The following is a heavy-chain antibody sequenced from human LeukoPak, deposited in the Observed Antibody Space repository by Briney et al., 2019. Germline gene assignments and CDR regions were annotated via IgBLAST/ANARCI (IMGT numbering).Heavy chain of an antibody. D-gene: IGHD3-16*02. V-gene: IGHV4-39*07. CDR2: IYYSGST. CDR3: ARDRGMITFGGVIACANDAFDI. J-gene: IGHJ3*02. Sequence: SETLSLTCTVSGGSISSSSYYWGWIRQPPGKGLEWIGSIYYSGSTYYNPSLKSRVTISVDTSKNQFSLKLSSVTAADTAVYYCARDRGMITFGGVIACANDAFDIWGQGTMVTVSS. CDR1: GGSISSSSYY.